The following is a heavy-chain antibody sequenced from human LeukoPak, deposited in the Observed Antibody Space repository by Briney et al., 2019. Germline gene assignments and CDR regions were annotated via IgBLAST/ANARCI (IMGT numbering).Heavy chain of an antibody. CDR1: AGSVSSGRYY. CDR3: ARVRDYYDSSGYLTYTFDY. J-gene: IGHJ4*02. Sequence: SETLSLTCTVSAGSVSSGRYYWGWIRQPPGKGLEWIGTFYYSGSTYYNPSLKSRVTISVDTSKNQFSLKLSSVTAADTAVYYCARVRDYYDSSGYLTYTFDYWGQGTLVTVSS. CDR2: FYYSGST. D-gene: IGHD3-22*01. V-gene: IGHV4-39*07.